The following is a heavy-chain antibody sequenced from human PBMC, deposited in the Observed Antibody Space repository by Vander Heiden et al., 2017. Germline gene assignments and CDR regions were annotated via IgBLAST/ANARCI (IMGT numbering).Heavy chain of an antibody. CDR3: TTTHVSGAQGCYGMDV. Sequence: EVQLVESGGGLVKPGGSLRLSCAASGFTFRNAWMSWVRQAPGKGLEWVGRIKSKTDGGTTDYAAPVKGRFTISRDDSKNTLYLQMNSLKTEDTAVYYCTTTHVSGAQGCYGMDVWGQGTTVTVSS. D-gene: IGHD1-1*01. J-gene: IGHJ6*02. CDR1: GFTFRNAW. CDR2: IKSKTDGGTT. V-gene: IGHV3-15*01.